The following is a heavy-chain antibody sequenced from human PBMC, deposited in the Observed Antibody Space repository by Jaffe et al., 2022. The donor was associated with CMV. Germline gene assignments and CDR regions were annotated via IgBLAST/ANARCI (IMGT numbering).Heavy chain of an antibody. CDR1: GFTFSDHY. J-gene: IGHJ6*03. Sequence: EVQLVESGGGLVQPGGSLRLSCAASGFTFSDHYMDWVRQAPGKGLEWVGRTRNKANSYTTEYAASVKGRFTISRDDSKNSLYLQMNSLKTEDTAVYYCARGVPYSGSSIYYYYMDVWGKGTTVTVSS. D-gene: IGHD1-26*01. CDR3: ARGVPYSGSSIYYYYMDV. V-gene: IGHV3-72*01. CDR2: TRNKANSYTT.